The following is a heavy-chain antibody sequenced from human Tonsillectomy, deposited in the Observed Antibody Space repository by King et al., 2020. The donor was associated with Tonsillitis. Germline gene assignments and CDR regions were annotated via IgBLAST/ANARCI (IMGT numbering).Heavy chain of an antibody. V-gene: IGHV1-69*14. D-gene: IGHD2-15*01. Sequence: QLVQSGAEVKKPGSSVKVSCKASVGTLSNYAITWVRQAPGQGLDWMGGIIPIFVTADYAQKFLGRVTITADKSTSTAYMELSSLRSDDTAVYYCARGKCSNGSCYDWFDPWGQGTLVTVSS. CDR2: IIPIFVTA. CDR3: ARGKCSNGSCYDWFDP. CDR1: VGTLSNYA. J-gene: IGHJ5*02.